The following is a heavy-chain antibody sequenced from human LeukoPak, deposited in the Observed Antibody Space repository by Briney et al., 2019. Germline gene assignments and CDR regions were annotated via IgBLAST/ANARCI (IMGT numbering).Heavy chain of an antibody. J-gene: IGHJ4*02. D-gene: IGHD5-18*01. CDR3: AKWKTLTAMAYYFDH. V-gene: IGHV3-30*02. Sequence: GGSLRLSCAASGFTFSSYGIHWVRQAPGKGLEWVAFIRYDGSNQYYADSVKGRFTISRDNSRNTLYLQMNSLRAEDTAVYYCAKWKTLTAMAYYFDHWGQGTLVTVSS. CDR2: IRYDGSNQ. CDR1: GFTFSSYG.